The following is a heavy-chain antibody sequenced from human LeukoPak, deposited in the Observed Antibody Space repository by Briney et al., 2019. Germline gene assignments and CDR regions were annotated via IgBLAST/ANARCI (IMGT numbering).Heavy chain of an antibody. D-gene: IGHD3-10*01. CDR2: IYYSGRT. Sequence: KASETLSLTCTVSGGSISTYYWSWIRQPPGKGLEWIGYIYYSGRTNYNPSLKSRVTISVDTSKNQFSLKLSSVTAADTAVYYCARHRYGSGSYSNHLWDYFDYWGQGTLVTVSS. J-gene: IGHJ4*02. CDR3: ARHRYGSGSYSNHLWDYFDY. V-gene: IGHV4-59*08. CDR1: GGSISTYY.